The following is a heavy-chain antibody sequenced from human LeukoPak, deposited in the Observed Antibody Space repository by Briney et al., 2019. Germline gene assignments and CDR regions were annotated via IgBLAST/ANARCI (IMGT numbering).Heavy chain of an antibody. J-gene: IGHJ3*02. CDR2: INTNTGNP. D-gene: IGHD3-10*01. V-gene: IGHV7-4-1*02. Sequence: ASVEVSCKASGYTFTSYAMNWVRQAPGQGLEWMGWINTNTGNPTYAQGFTGRFVFSLDTSVSTAYLQISSLKAEDTAVYYCARVGVMYYYGRGAFDIWGQGTMVTVSS. CDR3: ARVGVMYYYGRGAFDI. CDR1: GYTFTSYA.